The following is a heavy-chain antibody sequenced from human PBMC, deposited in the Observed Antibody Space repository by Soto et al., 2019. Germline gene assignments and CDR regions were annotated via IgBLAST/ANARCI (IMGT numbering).Heavy chain of an antibody. D-gene: IGHD5-12*01. CDR1: GFTFHDYA. V-gene: IGHV3-9*01. Sequence: EGQLVESGGGLVQPGRSLRLSCAASGFTFHDYAMHWVRQAPGKGLEWVSGISWNSGNIPYADSVRGRFTIPRDNAKNSLYLQMDSLRPEDTALYYCAKGVGGYSGYGMDVWGKGTTVTVSS. CDR2: ISWNSGNI. CDR3: AKGVGGYSGYGMDV. J-gene: IGHJ6*04.